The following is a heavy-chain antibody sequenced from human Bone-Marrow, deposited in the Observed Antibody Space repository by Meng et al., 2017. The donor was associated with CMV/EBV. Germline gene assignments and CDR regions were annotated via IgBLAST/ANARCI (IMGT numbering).Heavy chain of an antibody. D-gene: IGHD1-26*01. CDR2: ITGSGGST. Sequence: GESLKISCAASGFTFRSYAMSWVRQAPGKGLEWVSGITGSGGSTYYADSVKGRFTISRDNSKNTLYLQMNSLRAEDTAVYYCAKDKRELRNWGQGTLVTVSS. J-gene: IGHJ4*02. V-gene: IGHV3-23*01. CDR3: AKDKRELRN. CDR1: GFTFRSYA.